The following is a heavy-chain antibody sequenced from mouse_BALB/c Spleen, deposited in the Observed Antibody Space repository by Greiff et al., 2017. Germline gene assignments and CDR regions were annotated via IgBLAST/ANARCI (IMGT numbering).Heavy chain of an antibody. CDR3: ARSRDIYYGSSPLFDY. D-gene: IGHD1-1*01. CDR2: ISYSGST. CDR1: GYSITSDYA. J-gene: IGHJ2*01. Sequence: EVKLMESGPGLVKPSQSLSLTCTVTGYSITSDYAWNWIRQFPGNKLEWMGYISYSGSTSYNPSLKSRISITRDTSKNQFFLQLNSVTTEDTATYYCARSRDIYYGSSPLFDYWGQGTTLTVSS. V-gene: IGHV3-2*02.